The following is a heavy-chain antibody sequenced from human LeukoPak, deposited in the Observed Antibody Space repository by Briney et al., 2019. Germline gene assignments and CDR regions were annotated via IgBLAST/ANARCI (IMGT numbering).Heavy chain of an antibody. D-gene: IGHD5-12*01. V-gene: IGHV3-9*01. CDR2: ISWNSETI. CDR1: GFTFDDYA. J-gene: IGHJ4*02. CDR3: ATNGGGDSGYGNFDY. Sequence: GGSLRLSCAVSGFTFDDYAMHWVRQVPGKGLEWVSGISWNSETIGYADSVKGRFTISRDNAKNSLYLQMNSLRAEDTALYYCATNGGGDSGYGNFDYWGQGTLVTVSS.